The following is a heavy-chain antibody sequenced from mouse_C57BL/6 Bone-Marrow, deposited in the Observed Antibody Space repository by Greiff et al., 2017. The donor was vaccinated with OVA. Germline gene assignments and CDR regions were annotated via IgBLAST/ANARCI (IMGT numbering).Heavy chain of an antibody. Sequence: QVQLKESGPGLVAPSQCLSISCTVSGFSLTSYGVDWVRQPPGKGLEWLGAIWGGGSTNYNSALLSSLSISKDNSKSQVFLKMNSLQTDDTAMYYCAKRIYDGYYPFAYWGQGTLVTVSA. J-gene: IGHJ3*01. CDR2: IWGGGST. CDR1: GFSLTSYG. D-gene: IGHD2-3*01. CDR3: AKRIYDGYYPFAY. V-gene: IGHV2-9*01.